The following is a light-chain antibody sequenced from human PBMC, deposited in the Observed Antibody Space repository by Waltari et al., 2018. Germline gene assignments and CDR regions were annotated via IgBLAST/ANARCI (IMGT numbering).Light chain of an antibody. CDR1: SGSVSTSYY. V-gene: IGLV8-61*01. CDR3: VLYMGSGIKV. Sequence: QTVVTQEPSFSVSPGGTVTLTCGLSSGSVSTSYYPSWYQQTPGQAPRTLIYRTNTRSSGVPDRFSGSILGSKAALTITGAQADDESDYYCVLYMGSGIKVFGGGTKLTVL. CDR2: RTN. J-gene: IGLJ3*02.